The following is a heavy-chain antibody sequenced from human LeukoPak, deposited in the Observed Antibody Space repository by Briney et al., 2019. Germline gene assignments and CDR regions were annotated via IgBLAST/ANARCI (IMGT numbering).Heavy chain of an antibody. CDR1: GYTLSGYY. D-gene: IGHD1-1*01. CDR3: ARYNWNDVVSALDY. V-gene: IGHV1-2*02. Sequence: ASVKVSCKASGYTLSGYYINWVRQAPGQGLEWMGWINPNSGATHYAQNFQGGVTMTRDTSISTFYMEVSRLRSDDTAVYFCARYNWNDVVSALDYWGQGTLVTVSS. J-gene: IGHJ4*02. CDR2: INPNSGAT.